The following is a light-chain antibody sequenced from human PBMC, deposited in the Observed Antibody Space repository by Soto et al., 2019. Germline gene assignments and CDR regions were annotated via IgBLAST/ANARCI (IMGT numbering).Light chain of an antibody. CDR3: QKRSNWPRFT. Sequence: IVLTQSPATLSLSPGERDSLYWRAIQSVSSYLAWYQQKPGQAPRLLIYDVSNRATGIPARFSGSGSGTDFTLTISSLEPEDFAVYYCQKRSNWPRFTFGTGTKVDIK. CDR1: QSVSSY. J-gene: IGKJ3*01. V-gene: IGKV3-11*01. CDR2: DVS.